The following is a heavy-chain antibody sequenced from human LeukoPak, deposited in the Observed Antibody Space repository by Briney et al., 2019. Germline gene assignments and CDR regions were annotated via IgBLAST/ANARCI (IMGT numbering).Heavy chain of an antibody. Sequence: GGSLRLSCAASGFTFDDYAMHWVRHAPGKGLEWVSGISWNSGSIGYADSVKGRFTISRDNAKNSLYLQMNSLRAEDTALYYCAKDWDRGSSIFDYWGQGTLVTVSS. V-gene: IGHV3-9*01. CDR1: GFTFDDYA. D-gene: IGHD1-26*01. J-gene: IGHJ4*02. CDR3: AKDWDRGSSIFDY. CDR2: ISWNSGSI.